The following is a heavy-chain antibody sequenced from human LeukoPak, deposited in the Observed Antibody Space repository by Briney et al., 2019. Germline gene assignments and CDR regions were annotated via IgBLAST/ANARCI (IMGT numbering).Heavy chain of an antibody. CDR1: GFTFSSYW. D-gene: IGHD3-3*01. CDR3: ARCSYYDFWSGRHTPTDY. CDR2: INSDGSST. V-gene: IGHV3-74*01. Sequence: GGSLRLSCAASGFTFSSYWMHWVRQAPGKGLVWVSRINSDGSSTSYADSVKGRFTISRDNAKNTLYLQMNSLRAEDTAVYYCARCSYYDFWSGRHTPTDYWGQGTLVTVSS. J-gene: IGHJ4*02.